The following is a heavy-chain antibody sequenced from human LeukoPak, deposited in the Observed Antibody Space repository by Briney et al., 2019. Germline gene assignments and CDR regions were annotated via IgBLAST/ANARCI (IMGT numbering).Heavy chain of an antibody. D-gene: IGHD3-16*02. Sequence: PGGSLRLSCAASGFTFSSYSMNWVRQAPGKGLEWVSSISNSSYIYYADSVKGRFTISRDNAKNSLYLQMNSLRAEDTAVYYCARDWDYVWGSYRYLYFDYWGQGTLVTVSS. J-gene: IGHJ4*02. CDR3: ARDWDYVWGSYRYLYFDY. CDR1: GFTFSSYS. V-gene: IGHV3-21*01. CDR2: ISNSSYI.